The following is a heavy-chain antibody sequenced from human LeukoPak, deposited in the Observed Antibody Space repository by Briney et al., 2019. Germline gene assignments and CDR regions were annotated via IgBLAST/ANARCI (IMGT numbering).Heavy chain of an antibody. D-gene: IGHD5-18*01. CDR2: INPNGGST. J-gene: IGHJ4*02. V-gene: IGHV1-46*01. Sequence: GASVKVSCKASGYTFTSYYVHWVRQAPGQGLEWMTRINPNGGSTRYAQRFQGRVTMTRDTSTSTVYMELSSPRSEDTAVYYCAREQVGGYSYGLDYWGQGTLVTVSS. CDR1: GYTFTSYY. CDR3: AREQVGGYSYGLDY.